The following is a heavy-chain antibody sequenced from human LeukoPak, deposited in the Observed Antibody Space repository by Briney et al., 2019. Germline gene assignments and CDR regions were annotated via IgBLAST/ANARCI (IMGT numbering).Heavy chain of an antibody. CDR3: ARDFTGGEYFDS. D-gene: IGHD3-16*01. Sequence: GGSLRLSCAASGFTFSSFKMTWVRQAPGKGLEWVASISPSSTYIYYGASLKGRVTVSRDNAKSLLFLHMRSLRPDHTAVYYCARDFTGGEYFDSWGQGALVSVSS. J-gene: IGHJ4*02. CDR1: GFTFSSFK. CDR2: ISPSSTYI. V-gene: IGHV3-21*06.